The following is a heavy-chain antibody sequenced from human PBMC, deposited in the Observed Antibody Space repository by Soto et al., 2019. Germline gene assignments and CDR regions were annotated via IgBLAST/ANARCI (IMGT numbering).Heavy chain of an antibody. CDR2: MNPNSGNT. J-gene: IGHJ6*02. V-gene: IGHV1-8*02. CDR1: GYTFTGYD. Sequence: ASVKVSCKASGYTFTGYDINWVRQATGQGLEWMGWMNPNSGNTGYAQKFQGRVTMTRNTSISTAYMELSSLRSEDTAVYYCARGGGSGSYYYYYGMDVWGQGTTVTVT. D-gene: IGHD3-10*01. CDR3: ARGGGSGSYYYYYGMDV.